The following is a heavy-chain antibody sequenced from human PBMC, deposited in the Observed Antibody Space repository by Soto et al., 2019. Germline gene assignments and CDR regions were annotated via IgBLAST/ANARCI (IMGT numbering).Heavy chain of an antibody. V-gene: IGHV3-30*18. D-gene: IGHD5-18*01. Sequence: PVGSLRLSCAASGFTFRGYGMHWVRQAPGRGLEWVALISYDGSIKYYADSVRGRFTTSRDNSKNTLYLQMNSLRAEDTAVYYCANSEYSRYKNIDVWGQGTTVTVSS. CDR1: GFTFRGYG. J-gene: IGHJ6*02. CDR3: ANSEYSRYKNIDV. CDR2: ISYDGSIK.